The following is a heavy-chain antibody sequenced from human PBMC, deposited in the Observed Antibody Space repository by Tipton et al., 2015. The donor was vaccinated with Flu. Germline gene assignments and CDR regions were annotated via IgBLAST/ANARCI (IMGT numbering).Heavy chain of an antibody. J-gene: IGHJ4*02. CDR1: GGSMSSFY. Sequence: LRLSCTVSGGSMSSFYWTWIRQPAGKGLEWIGRMYVSGSTNYNPSLKSRVTMSVDTSKNQFSLKLSSVTAADTAVYYCARGSGSGTDVTFYFWGQGTLVTVSS. CDR2: MYVSGST. CDR3: ARGSGSGTDVTFYF. V-gene: IGHV4-4*07. D-gene: IGHD3-10*01.